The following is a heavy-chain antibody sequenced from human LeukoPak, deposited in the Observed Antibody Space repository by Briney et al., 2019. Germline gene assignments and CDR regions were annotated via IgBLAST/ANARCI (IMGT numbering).Heavy chain of an antibody. CDR2: IIPIFGTA. V-gene: IGHV1-69*13. CDR3: ARGPPNWGYDY. CDR1: GGTFSSYA. Sequence: ASVKVSCKASGGTFSSYAISWVRQAPGQGLEWKGGIIPIFGTANYAQKFQGRVTITADESTSTAYMELSSLRSEDTAVYYCARGPPNWGYDYWGPGTLVTVSS. J-gene: IGHJ4*02. D-gene: IGHD7-27*01.